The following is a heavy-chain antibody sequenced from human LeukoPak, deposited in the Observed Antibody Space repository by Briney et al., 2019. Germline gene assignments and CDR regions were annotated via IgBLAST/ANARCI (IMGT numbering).Heavy chain of an antibody. CDR2: IYHSGST. J-gene: IGHJ6*03. CDR1: GYSISSGYY. Sequence: SETLSLTCAVSGYSISSGYYWGWIRQPPGKGLEWIGSIYHSGSTYYNPSLKSRVTISVDTSKNQFSLKLSSVSAADTAVYYCARLVDYCGGDCYSSYYMDVWGKGTTVTVSS. V-gene: IGHV4-38-2*01. CDR3: ARLVDYCGGDCYSSYYMDV. D-gene: IGHD2-21*01.